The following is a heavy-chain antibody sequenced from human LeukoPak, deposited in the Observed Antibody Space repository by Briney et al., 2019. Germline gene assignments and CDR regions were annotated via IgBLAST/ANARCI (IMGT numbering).Heavy chain of an antibody. CDR2: IHYSGST. CDR3: AKHESLIAFDI. V-gene: IGHV4-39*01. Sequence: SETLSLTSTVSGGSISSSSQYWGWIRQPPGKGLEWIASIHYSGSTNYNPSLKSRVTISVDTSKNQVSLKLSSVTAADTAVYYCAKHESLIAFDIWGQGTMVTVSS. J-gene: IGHJ3*02. CDR1: GGSISSSSQY.